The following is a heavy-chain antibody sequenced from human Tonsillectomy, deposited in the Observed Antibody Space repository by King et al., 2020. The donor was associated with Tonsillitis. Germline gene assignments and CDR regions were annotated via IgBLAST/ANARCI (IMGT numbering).Heavy chain of an antibody. CDR2: IYYSGGP. V-gene: IGHV4-59*01. D-gene: IGHD6-19*01. CDR3: ASNPSGWYYFDY. CDR1: GGSISSYY. Sequence: VQLQESGPGLVKPSETLSLTCTVSGGSISSYYWSWIRQPPGKGLEWIGFIYYSGGPNYNPSLKSRVTISVDTSKNQFSLKLSSVTAADTAVYYCASNPSGWYYFDYWGQGTLVTVSS. J-gene: IGHJ4*02.